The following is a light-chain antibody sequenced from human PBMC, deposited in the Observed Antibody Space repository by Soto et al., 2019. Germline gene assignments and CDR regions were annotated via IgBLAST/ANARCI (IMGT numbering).Light chain of an antibody. CDR2: EVT. J-gene: IGLJ2*01. CDR3: GSFTRSSTLV. Sequence: QSALTQPPSVSGSPGQSVTISCTGTSSDVGSYNRVSWYQQPPGTAPKLMIYEVTNRPSGVPDRFSGSKSGNTASLTISGLQAEDEADYYSGSFTRSSTLVFGGGTKLTVL. V-gene: IGLV2-18*02. CDR1: SSDVGSYNR.